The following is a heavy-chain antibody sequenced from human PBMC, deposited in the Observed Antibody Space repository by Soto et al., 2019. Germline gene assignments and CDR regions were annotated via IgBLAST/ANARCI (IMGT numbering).Heavy chain of an antibody. CDR2: ISGSGGST. J-gene: IGHJ4*02. CDR3: ARTVVFEC. Sequence: EVQLLQSGGGLVQPGGSLRLSCAASGFTFSTYAMSWVRQAPGKGLEWVSSISGSGGSTYYSDSAKGRFTISRDNAKKTVYLQMSSLRAEDTAVYYCARTVVFECWGQGTLVTVSS. V-gene: IGHV3-23*01. D-gene: IGHD2-15*01. CDR1: GFTFSTYA.